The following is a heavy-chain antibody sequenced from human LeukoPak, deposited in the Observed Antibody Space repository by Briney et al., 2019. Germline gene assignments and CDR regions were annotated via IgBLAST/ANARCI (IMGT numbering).Heavy chain of an antibody. Sequence: PSETLSLTCAVYGGSFSGYYWSWIRQPPGKGLEWIGEINHSGSTYYNPSLKSRVTISVDTSKNQFSLKLSSVTAADTAVYYCARRGWELLAYYFDYWGQGTLVTVSS. J-gene: IGHJ4*02. V-gene: IGHV4-34*01. D-gene: IGHD1-26*01. CDR1: GGSFSGYY. CDR2: INHSGST. CDR3: ARRGWELLAYYFDY.